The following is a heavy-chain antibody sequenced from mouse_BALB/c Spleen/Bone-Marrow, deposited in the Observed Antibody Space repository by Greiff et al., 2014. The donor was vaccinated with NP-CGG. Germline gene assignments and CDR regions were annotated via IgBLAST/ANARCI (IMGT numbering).Heavy chain of an antibody. Sequence: DVHLVESGGGLVQPGGSLRLSCATSGFAFTDYYMSWVRQPPGKALEWLGFIRNKPNGYTTEYSASVKGRFTISRDNSQSILYLQMNTLRAEDSATYYCARAGHYYAMDYWGQGTSVTVSS. J-gene: IGHJ4*01. V-gene: IGHV7-3*02. CDR2: IRNKPNGYTT. CDR3: ARAGHYYAMDY. CDR1: GFAFTDYY.